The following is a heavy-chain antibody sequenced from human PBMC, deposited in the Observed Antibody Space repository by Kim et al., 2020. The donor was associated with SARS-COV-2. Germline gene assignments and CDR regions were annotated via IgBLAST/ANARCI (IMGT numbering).Heavy chain of an antibody. Sequence: SQKFQGRVTITSDPSANTAYMELSSLTSEDTAVYFCARGGSGTYFNYFDYWGQGTRVTVSS. J-gene: IGHJ4*02. CDR3: ARGGSGTYFNYFDY. D-gene: IGHD1-26*01. V-gene: IGHV1-3*01.